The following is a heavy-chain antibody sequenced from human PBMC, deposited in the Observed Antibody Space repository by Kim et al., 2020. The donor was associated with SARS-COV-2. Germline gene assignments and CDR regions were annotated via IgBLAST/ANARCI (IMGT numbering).Heavy chain of an antibody. CDR1: GGSISSYY. CDR3: ARHIVVVVAATHAFDI. D-gene: IGHD2-15*01. Sequence: SETLSLTCTVSGGSISSYYWSWIRQPPGKGLEWIGYIYYSGSTNYNPSLKSRVTISVDTSKNQFSLKLSSVTAADTAVYYCARHIVVVVAATHAFDIRGQGTMVTVSS. V-gene: IGHV4-59*01. CDR2: IYYSGST. J-gene: IGHJ3*02.